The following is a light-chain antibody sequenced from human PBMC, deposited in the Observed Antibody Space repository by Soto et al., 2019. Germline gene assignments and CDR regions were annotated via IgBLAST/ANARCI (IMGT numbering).Light chain of an antibody. CDR2: KAS. Sequence: DIQMTQSPSTRSATVGDGVTVTCRASQSISSWLAWYQQKPGKAPKLLIYKASSLESGVPSRFSGSGSGTEFTLTISSLQPDDFATYYCQQYNSYPWTFGQGTKV. V-gene: IGKV1-5*03. J-gene: IGKJ1*01. CDR1: QSISSW. CDR3: QQYNSYPWT.